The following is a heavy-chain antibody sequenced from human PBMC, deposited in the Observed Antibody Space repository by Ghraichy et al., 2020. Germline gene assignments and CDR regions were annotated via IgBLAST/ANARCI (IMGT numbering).Heavy chain of an antibody. V-gene: IGHV4-39*01. CDR2: IYYSGST. Sequence: SETLSLTCTVSGGSISSSSYYWGWIRQPPGKGLEWIGSIYYSGSTYYNPSLKSRVTISVDTSKNQFSLKLSSVTAADTAVYYCARQGGYSNYGNYFDLWGRGNLVTVSS. J-gene: IGHJ2*01. CDR1: GGSISSSSYY. CDR3: ARQGGYSNYGNYFDL. D-gene: IGHD4-11*01.